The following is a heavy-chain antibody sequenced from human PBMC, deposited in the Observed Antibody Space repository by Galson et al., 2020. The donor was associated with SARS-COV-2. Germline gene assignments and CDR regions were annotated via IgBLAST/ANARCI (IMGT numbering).Heavy chain of an antibody. J-gene: IGHJ4*02. CDR3: ASVIQGGY. Sequence: GESLKISCQVSGFPIGDRAMSWVRQAPGTGLEWVGFIRSQAYGGPTEYAASVKGRFIISRDDSKNIVYLQMNSLKTEDTAVYYCASVIQGGYWGQGTLVTVSS. D-gene: IGHD2-21*01. V-gene: IGHV3-49*04. CDR1: GFPIGDRA. CDR2: IRSQAYGGPT.